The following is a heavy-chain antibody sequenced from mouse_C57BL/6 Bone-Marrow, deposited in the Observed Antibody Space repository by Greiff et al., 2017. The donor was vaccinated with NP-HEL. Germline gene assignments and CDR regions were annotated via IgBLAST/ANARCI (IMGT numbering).Heavy chain of an antibody. V-gene: IGHV1-82*01. Sequence: LQESGPELVKPGASVKISCKASGYAFSSSWMNWVKQRPGKGLEWIGRIYPGDGDTNYNGKFKGKATLTADKSSSTAYMQLSSLTSEDSAVYFCARRGWVYYFDYWGQGTTLTVSS. D-gene: IGHD3-2*02. CDR1: GYAFSSSW. CDR3: ARRGWVYYFDY. CDR2: IYPGDGDT. J-gene: IGHJ2*01.